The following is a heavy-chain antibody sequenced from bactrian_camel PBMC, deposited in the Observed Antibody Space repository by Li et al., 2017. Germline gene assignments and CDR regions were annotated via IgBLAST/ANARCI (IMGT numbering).Heavy chain of an antibody. CDR1: GFAFSTYA. CDR3: VRDVAPATMFD. D-gene: IGHD1*01. Sequence: QVQLVESGGGLVQPGGSLRLSCAASGFAFSTYAMSWVRQAPGKGLEWVCSINSDGTNTYCADSVKGRFIVSRDNAKNTVYLQMNSLKFEDTAVYYCVRDVAPATMFDWGQGTQVTVS. V-gene: IGHV3S7*01. J-gene: IGHJ4*01. CDR2: INSDGTNT.